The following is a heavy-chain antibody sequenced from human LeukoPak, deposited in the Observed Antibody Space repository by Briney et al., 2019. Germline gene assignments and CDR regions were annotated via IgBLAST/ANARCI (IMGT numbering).Heavy chain of an antibody. Sequence: GESLKISCKGSGYKFPTYWIGWVRQMPGKGLEWMGIIYPDDSDTRYSPSFQGLVTISADKSISTAYLQWSSLKASDTAMYYCARQVGNAYYAAYFDYWGQGTLVTVSS. CDR3: ARQVGNAYYAAYFDY. J-gene: IGHJ4*02. CDR2: IYPDDSDT. D-gene: IGHD3-16*01. V-gene: IGHV5-51*01. CDR1: GYKFPTYW.